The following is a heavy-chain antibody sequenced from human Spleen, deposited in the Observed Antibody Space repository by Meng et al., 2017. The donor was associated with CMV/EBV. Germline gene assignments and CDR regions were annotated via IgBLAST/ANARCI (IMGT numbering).Heavy chain of an antibody. V-gene: IGHV4-61*01. CDR3: ARGSGSPEH. J-gene: IGHJ1*01. Sequence: GSLRLSCTVSGGSVSSGSYYWSWIRQPPGKGLEWIGYIYYSGSTNYNPSLKSRVTISVDTSKNQFSLKLSSVTAADTAVYYCARGSGSPEHWGQGTLVTVSS. D-gene: IGHD3-10*01. CDR2: IYYSGST. CDR1: GGSVSSGSYY.